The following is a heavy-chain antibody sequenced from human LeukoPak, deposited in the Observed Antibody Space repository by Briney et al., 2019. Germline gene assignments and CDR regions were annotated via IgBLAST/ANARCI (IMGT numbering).Heavy chain of an antibody. CDR3: ARDQDDSSGFDY. Sequence: SETLSLTCSVSGSYINNYYWGWIRQAPGKGPEWIGSIYYSGKTYYNSSLRSRVTISLDTSKKQFSLRLSSVTAADTAVYYCARDQDDSSGFDYWGQGTLVTVSS. CDR1: GSYINNYY. V-gene: IGHV4-39*07. D-gene: IGHD3-22*01. CDR2: IYYSGKT. J-gene: IGHJ4*02.